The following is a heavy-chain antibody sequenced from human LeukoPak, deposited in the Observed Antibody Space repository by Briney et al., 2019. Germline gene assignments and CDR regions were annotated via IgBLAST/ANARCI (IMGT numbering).Heavy chain of an antibody. V-gene: IGHV3-30*04. CDR1: GFAFSSYA. J-gene: IGHJ5*02. Sequence: GGSLRLSCAASGFAFSSYAMHWVRQAPGKGLEWVAVISYDGSNKYYADSVKGRFTISRDNSKNTLYLQMNSLRAEDTAVYYCARDRGYSSGWPNWFDPWGQGTLVTVSS. D-gene: IGHD6-19*01. CDR3: ARDRGYSSGWPNWFDP. CDR2: ISYDGSNK.